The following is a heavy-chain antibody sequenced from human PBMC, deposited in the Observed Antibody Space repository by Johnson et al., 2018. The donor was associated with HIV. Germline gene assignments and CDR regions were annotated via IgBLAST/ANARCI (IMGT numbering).Heavy chain of an antibody. V-gene: IGHV3-33*06. CDR3: AKHSSSWYDDAFDL. D-gene: IGHD6-13*01. Sequence: VQLVESGGGLVQPGRSLRLSCAASGFTFSNYAMHWVRQAPGKGLEWVAVIWYNGSKKYYADSVKGRFTISRDNSKNTLFLQMNSLRAEDTAVYYCAKHSSSWYDDAFDLWGQGTMVTVSS. CDR1: GFTFSNYA. CDR2: IWYNGSKK. J-gene: IGHJ3*01.